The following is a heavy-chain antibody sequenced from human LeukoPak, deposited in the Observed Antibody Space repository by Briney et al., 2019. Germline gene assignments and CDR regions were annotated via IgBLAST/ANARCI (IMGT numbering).Heavy chain of an antibody. V-gene: IGHV1-8*01. J-gene: IGHJ6*03. CDR3: ARVAPPGYYDSSGYYHTYMDV. CDR1: GYTFSNYD. Sequence: ASVRLSCTASGYTFSNYDINWVRQATGQGLEWIGWMNPNSGNTGHAQKLQGRVTLTRDTSISTAYMELSSLRSEDTAVYYCARVAPPGYYDSSGYYHTYMDVWGKGTTVTISS. CDR2: MNPNSGNT. D-gene: IGHD3-22*01.